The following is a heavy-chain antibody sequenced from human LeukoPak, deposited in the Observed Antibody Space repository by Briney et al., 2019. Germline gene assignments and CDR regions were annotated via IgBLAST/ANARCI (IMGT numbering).Heavy chain of an antibody. CDR1: GYTFTSYY. Sequence: ASVKVSCKASGYTFTSYYMHWVRQAPGQGLEWMGLINPSGGSTSYAQKFQGRVTMTRDTSTSTVYMELSSLRSEDTAVYYCARSSRTGDPQGYFYYWGQGTLVTVSS. D-gene: IGHD7-27*01. CDR2: INPSGGST. V-gene: IGHV1-46*01. J-gene: IGHJ4*02. CDR3: ARSSRTGDPQGYFYY.